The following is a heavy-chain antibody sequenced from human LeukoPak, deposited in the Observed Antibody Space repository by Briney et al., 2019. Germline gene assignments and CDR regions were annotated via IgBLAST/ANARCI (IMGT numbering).Heavy chain of an antibody. CDR1: GGSFSGYY. Sequence: SETLSLTCAVYGGSFSGYYWSWIRQPPGKGLEWIGEINHSGSTNYNPSLKSRVTISVDTSKNQFSLKLSSVTAADTAVYYCARGNNRSPLYYWGQGTLVTVSS. J-gene: IGHJ4*02. CDR2: INHSGST. V-gene: IGHV4-34*01. CDR3: ARGNNRSPLYY.